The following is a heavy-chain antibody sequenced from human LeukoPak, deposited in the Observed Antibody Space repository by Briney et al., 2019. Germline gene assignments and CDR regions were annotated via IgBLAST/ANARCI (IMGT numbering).Heavy chain of an antibody. Sequence: GASVKVSCKASGYTFATYGISWVRQAPGQGLEWMGWISSYNDNTNYAQRFQGRVTMTTDTSTSTPYMELRSLRSDDTAVYYCARDHVVVAADSDYWGQGTLVTVSS. CDR2: ISSYNDNT. CDR3: ARDHVVVAADSDY. CDR1: GYTFATYG. D-gene: IGHD2-15*01. J-gene: IGHJ4*02. V-gene: IGHV1-18*01.